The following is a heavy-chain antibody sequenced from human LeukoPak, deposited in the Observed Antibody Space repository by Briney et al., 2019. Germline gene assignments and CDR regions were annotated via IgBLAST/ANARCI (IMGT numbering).Heavy chain of an antibody. V-gene: IGHV3-30*02. CDR1: GFTFSSYW. Sequence: PGGSLRLSCAASGFTFSSYWMTWVRQAPGKGLEWVTFIRYDGSAQFYGDSVKGRFTISRDNSKNTLYLQMNSLRPEDTAVYYCAKGTVIAATPGDYWGQGTLVTVSS. D-gene: IGHD2-15*01. J-gene: IGHJ4*02. CDR2: IRYDGSAQ. CDR3: AKGTVIAATPGDY.